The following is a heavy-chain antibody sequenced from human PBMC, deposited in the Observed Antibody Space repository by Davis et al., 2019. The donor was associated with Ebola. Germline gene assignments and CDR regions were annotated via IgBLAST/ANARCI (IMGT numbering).Heavy chain of an antibody. CDR2: INTAGDGT. Sequence: GESLKISCAASGFTFTNYAMNWVRQAPGKGLEWVSTINTAGDGTYYTDSVKGRFTISRDTSKNTLYLQMNSLRAEDTAVYYCAKDQWKSSGWYSDYWGQGTLVTVSS. V-gene: IGHV3-23*01. D-gene: IGHD6-19*01. CDR3: AKDQWKSSGWYSDY. J-gene: IGHJ4*02. CDR1: GFTFTNYA.